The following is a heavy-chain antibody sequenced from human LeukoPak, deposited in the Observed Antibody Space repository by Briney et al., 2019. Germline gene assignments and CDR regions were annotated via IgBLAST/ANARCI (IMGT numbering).Heavy chain of an antibody. CDR1: GGSISSSGYY. Sequence: SQTLSLTCTVSGGSISSSGYYWSWIRQHPGKGLEWIGYIYYSGSTYYNPSLKSRVTISVDTSKNQFSLKLSSVTAADTAVYYCARVVGVGATHNWFDPWGQGTLVTVSS. CDR2: IYYSGST. V-gene: IGHV4-31*03. CDR3: ARVVGVGATHNWFDP. D-gene: IGHD1-26*01. J-gene: IGHJ5*02.